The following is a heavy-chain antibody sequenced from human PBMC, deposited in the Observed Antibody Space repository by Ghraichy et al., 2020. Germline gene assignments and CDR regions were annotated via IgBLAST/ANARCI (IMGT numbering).Heavy chain of an antibody. CDR3: ARLAIKDCSGISCYTANWFDP. V-gene: IGHV4-59*08. CDR2: VLYSGST. D-gene: IGHD2-2*02. CDR1: GGSISTYY. Sequence: SETLSLTCTVSGGSISTYYWSWIRQPPGKGLEWIGFVLYSGSTSYNPSLKNRVTMSLDMSKSQVSLRLTSVTAEDTAVYYCARLAIKDCSGISCYTANWFDPWGPGTLVTVSS. J-gene: IGHJ5*02.